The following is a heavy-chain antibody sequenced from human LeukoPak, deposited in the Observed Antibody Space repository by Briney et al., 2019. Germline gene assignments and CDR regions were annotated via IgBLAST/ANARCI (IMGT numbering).Heavy chain of an antibody. J-gene: IGHJ4*02. CDR1: GGTFSKYT. CDR2: IIPMSGTV. D-gene: IGHD3-10*01. Sequence: ASVKVSCKASGGTFSKYTISWVRQAPGRGPEWMGGIIPMSGTVNYAQKFQDRVTITTDESTSTAFMELSSLRSEDTAMYYCARTSLIRGDGGGYYFDSWGQGILVTVSS. CDR3: ARTSLIRGDGGGYYFDS. V-gene: IGHV1-69*05.